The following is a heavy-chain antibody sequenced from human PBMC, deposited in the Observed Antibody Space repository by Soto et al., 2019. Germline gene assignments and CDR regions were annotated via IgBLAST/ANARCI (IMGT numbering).Heavy chain of an antibody. D-gene: IGHD1-1*01. Sequence: QLQLQESGPGLVKSSETLSLTCTVSGGSISSSSFYWDWIRQPPGKGLEWIGSIFYSGSTYYNPSLQSRVTISFDTSNDQLSLKLSSVTAADTALYAAARLEGQAGTFQQWGQGTLVTVSS. V-gene: IGHV4-39*01. CDR2: IFYSGST. CDR3: ARLEGQAGTFQQ. J-gene: IGHJ1*01. CDR1: GGSISSSSFY.